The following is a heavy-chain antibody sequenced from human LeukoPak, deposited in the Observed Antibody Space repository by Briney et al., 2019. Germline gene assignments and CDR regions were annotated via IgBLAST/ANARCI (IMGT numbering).Heavy chain of an antibody. Sequence: SETLSLTCTVSGGSISGYYWSWIRQPPGQTLEWIGYIYSSGSTNYNPSLQSRVTMSVDTSMNQFSLRLSSVSAADTAIYYCARFTYTTRPSDVWGKGTTVTVSS. J-gene: IGHJ6*04. D-gene: IGHD6-6*01. CDR2: IYSSGST. CDR3: ARFTYTTRPSDV. CDR1: GGSISGYY. V-gene: IGHV4-4*08.